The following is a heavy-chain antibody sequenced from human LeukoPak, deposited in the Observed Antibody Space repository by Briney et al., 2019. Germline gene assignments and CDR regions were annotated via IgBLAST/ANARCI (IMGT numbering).Heavy chain of an antibody. Sequence: PGGSLRLSCAASGFTFSSYNTNWVRQAPGKGLEWVSYISPGSSTIYYADSVKGRFTISRDNAKNSLYLQMNSLRDEDTAVYYCARSKQLDYWGQGTLVTVSS. J-gene: IGHJ4*02. CDR1: GFTFSSYN. CDR2: ISPGSSTI. D-gene: IGHD6-13*01. CDR3: ARSKQLDY. V-gene: IGHV3-48*02.